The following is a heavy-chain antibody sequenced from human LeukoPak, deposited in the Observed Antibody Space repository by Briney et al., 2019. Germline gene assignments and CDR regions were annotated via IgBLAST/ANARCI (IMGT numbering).Heavy chain of an antibody. D-gene: IGHD6-13*01. CDR1: GYTFTGYY. CDR3: GRVRIAAAGPNDAYDI. V-gene: IGHV1-2*06. CDR2: INPNSGGT. J-gene: IGHJ3*02. Sequence: ASVKVSCKASGYTFTGYYMHWVRQAPGQGLEWMGRINPNSGGTNYAQKFQGRVAMTRDTSISTAYMELSRLRSDDTAVYYCGRVRIAAAGPNDAYDIWGQGTMVTVSS.